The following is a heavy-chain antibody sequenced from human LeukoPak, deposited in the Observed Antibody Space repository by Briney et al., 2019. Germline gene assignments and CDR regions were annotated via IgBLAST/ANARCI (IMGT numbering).Heavy chain of an antibody. CDR3: ARGPLPDYSGSYRYFDY. J-gene: IGHJ4*02. CDR2: IIPFFGTA. D-gene: IGHD1-26*01. CDR1: GGTFSSYA. V-gene: IGHV1-69*05. Sequence: GSSVKVSCKASGGTFSSYAISWVRQAPGQGLEWMGGIIPFFGTANYAQKFQGRVTITTDESTSTAYMELSSLRSEDTAVYYCARGPLPDYSGSYRYFDYWGQGTLVTVSS.